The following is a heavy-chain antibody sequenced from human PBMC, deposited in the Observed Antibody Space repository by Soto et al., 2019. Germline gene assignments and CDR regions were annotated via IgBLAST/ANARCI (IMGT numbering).Heavy chain of an antibody. V-gene: IGHV4-61*01. Sequence: SETLSLTGSVSGGSVRTGSYHWSWIRQTPGKGLEWIGFIPNNGSPDYNPSLKSRVVVSIDRSKNQFSLKVNSVTAADTAVYFCARICWGGDSCGQGILVTVSS. J-gene: IGHJ4*02. CDR1: GGSVRTGSYH. CDR2: IPNNGSP. CDR3: ARICWGGDS. D-gene: IGHD7-27*01.